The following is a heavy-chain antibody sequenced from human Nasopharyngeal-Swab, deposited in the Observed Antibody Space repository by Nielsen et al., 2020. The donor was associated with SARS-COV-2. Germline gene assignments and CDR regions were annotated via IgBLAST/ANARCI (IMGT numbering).Heavy chain of an antibody. D-gene: IGHD3-3*01. CDR2: ISIYNGDT. CDR1: GYSFRSYG. Sequence: ASVKVSCKASGYSFRSYGINWVRQAPGQGLEWMGWISIYNGDTNYAEKFQGRVSMTTDTSTTTAFMELTSLRSDDMAVYYCARDIEEWLVVPSLSFDYWGQGTLVTVSS. CDR3: ARDIEEWLVVPSLSFDY. J-gene: IGHJ4*02. V-gene: IGHV1-18*03.